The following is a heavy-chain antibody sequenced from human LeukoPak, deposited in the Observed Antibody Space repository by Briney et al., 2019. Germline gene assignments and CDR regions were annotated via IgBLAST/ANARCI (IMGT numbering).Heavy chain of an antibody. CDR2: ISPSGGST. V-gene: IGHV1-46*01. D-gene: IGHD1-26*01. CDR3: ARDMKRSRARWENLGFDP. CDR1: GYTFTSNY. Sequence: ASVKVSCKAFGYTFTSNYMHWVRQAPGQGPEWMGVISPSGGSTTYAQKFQGRVTLTRDMSTSTAYMELRSLRSDDTAVYYCARDMKRSRARWENLGFDPWGQGTLVTVSS. J-gene: IGHJ5*02.